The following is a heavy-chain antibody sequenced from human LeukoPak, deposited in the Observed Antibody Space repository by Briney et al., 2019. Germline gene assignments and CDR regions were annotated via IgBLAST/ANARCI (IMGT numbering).Heavy chain of an antibody. CDR1: GYTLTELS. J-gene: IGHJ4*02. CDR2: FDPEDGEI. CDR3: ATGRRDDYNQDY. V-gene: IGHV1-24*01. Sequence: ASVKVSCKVSGYTLTELSMHWVGQAPGKGVEGMGGFDPEDGEIIYAQKFQGRVTMTEDTSTDTAYMELSSLRSEDTAVYYCATGRRDDYNQDYWGQGTLVTVSS. D-gene: IGHD5-24*01.